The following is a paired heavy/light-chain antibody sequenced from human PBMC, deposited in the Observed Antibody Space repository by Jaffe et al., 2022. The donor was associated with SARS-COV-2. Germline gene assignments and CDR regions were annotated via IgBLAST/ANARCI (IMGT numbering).Heavy chain of an antibody. CDR2: IYYSGST. CDR1: GGSVSSGSYY. CDR3: ARTLNTLEYSSGTYYYYYYMDV. J-gene: IGHJ6*03. D-gene: IGHD6-19*01. Sequence: QVQLQESGPGLVKPSETLSLTCTVSGGSVSSGSYYWSWIRQPPGKGLEWIGYIYYSGSTNYNPSLKSRVTISVDTSKNQFSLKLSSVTAADTAVYYCARTLNTLEYSSGTYYYYYYMDVWGKGTTVTVSS. V-gene: IGHV4-61*01.
Light chain of an antibody. CDR3: QQCGSSPYT. Sequence: EIVLTQSPGTLSLSPGERATLSCRASQSVSSSYLAWYQQKPGQAPRLLIYGASSRATGIPDRFSGSGSGTDFTLTISRLEPEDFAVYYCQQCGSSPYTFGQGTKLEIK. J-gene: IGKJ2*01. V-gene: IGKV3-20*01. CDR2: GAS. CDR1: QSVSSSY.